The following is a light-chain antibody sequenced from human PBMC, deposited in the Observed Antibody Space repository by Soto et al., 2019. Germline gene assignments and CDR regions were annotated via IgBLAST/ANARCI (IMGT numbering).Light chain of an antibody. Sequence: QSALTQPASVSGSPGQSVAISCTGTSSDVGGYNSVSWYQQHPGKAPKLMIYDVTKRPSGISDRFSGSKSGNTASLTISGLQPEDGADYFCASYTGIPTHVVFGGGTKLTVL. J-gene: IGLJ2*01. V-gene: IGLV2-14*03. CDR3: ASYTGIPTHVV. CDR1: SSDVGGYNS. CDR2: DVT.